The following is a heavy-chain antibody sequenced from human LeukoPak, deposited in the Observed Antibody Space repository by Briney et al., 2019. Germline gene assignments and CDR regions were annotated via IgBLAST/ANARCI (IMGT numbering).Heavy chain of an antibody. CDR2: TYTIGNT. Sequence: SQTLSLTCTVSGGSISSDDSCWTWIRQPAGKGLEWIGLTYTIGNTNYNPSLKSRVTISVDTSKNQFSLKLSSVTAVDTAVYYCARMDDAHYFDYWGQGTLVTVSS. V-gene: IGHV4-61*02. CDR1: GGSISSDDSC. J-gene: IGHJ4*02. D-gene: IGHD2-2*01. CDR3: ARMDDAHYFDY.